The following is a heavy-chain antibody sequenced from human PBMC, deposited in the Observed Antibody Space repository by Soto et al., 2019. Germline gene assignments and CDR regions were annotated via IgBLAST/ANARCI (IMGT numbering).Heavy chain of an antibody. CDR2: IWYDGSNK. CDR1: GFTFSSYG. Sequence: QVQLVESGGGVVQPGRSPRLSCAASGFTFSSYGMHWVRQAPGKGLEWVAVIWYDGSNKYYADSVKGRFTISRDNSKNTLYLQMNSLRAEDTAVYYYAREAYYYDSSGYYYPDYWGQGTLVTVSS. V-gene: IGHV3-33*01. J-gene: IGHJ4*02. CDR3: AREAYYYDSSGYYYPDY. D-gene: IGHD3-22*01.